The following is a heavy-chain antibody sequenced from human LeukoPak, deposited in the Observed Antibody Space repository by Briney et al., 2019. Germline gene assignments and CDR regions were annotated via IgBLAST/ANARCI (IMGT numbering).Heavy chain of an antibody. CDR2: ISYDGSDK. CDR3: ARDNYDSSTPYYFDY. D-gene: IGHD3-22*01. CDR1: GFTFSSYA. V-gene: IGHV3-30*04. Sequence: GGSLRLSCAASGFTFSSYAMYWVRQAPGKGLEWVAVISYDGSDKFYADSVKGRFTISRDSSKNTLYLQMNSLRPEDTAVYYCARDNYDSSTPYYFDYWGQGTLVTVSS. J-gene: IGHJ4*02.